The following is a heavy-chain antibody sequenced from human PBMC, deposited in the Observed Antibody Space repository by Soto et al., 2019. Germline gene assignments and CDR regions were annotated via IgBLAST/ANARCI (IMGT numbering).Heavy chain of an antibody. Sequence: SETLSLTCAVYGGSFSGYYWSWIRQPPGKGLEWIGEINHSGSTNYNPSLKSRVTISVDTSKNHFSLKLSSVTAADTAVYYCARLGYSSSWYSYYYGMDVWGQGTTVTVSS. D-gene: IGHD6-13*01. CDR1: GGSFSGYY. V-gene: IGHV4-34*01. CDR2: INHSGST. CDR3: ARLGYSSSWYSYYYGMDV. J-gene: IGHJ6*02.